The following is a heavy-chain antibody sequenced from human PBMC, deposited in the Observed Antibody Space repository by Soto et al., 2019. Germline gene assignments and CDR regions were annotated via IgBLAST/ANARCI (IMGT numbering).Heavy chain of an antibody. D-gene: IGHD6-13*01. CDR2: INAGNGNT. J-gene: IGHJ4*02. CDR3: ASDQSSSWYFDY. CDR1: GYTFTSYA. Sequence: ASVKVSCKASGYTFTSYAMHWVRQAPGQRLEWMGWINAGNGNTKYSQKFQGRVTITRDTSASTAYMELSSLRSEDTAVYYCASDQSSSWYFDYWGQGTLVTVSS. V-gene: IGHV1-3*01.